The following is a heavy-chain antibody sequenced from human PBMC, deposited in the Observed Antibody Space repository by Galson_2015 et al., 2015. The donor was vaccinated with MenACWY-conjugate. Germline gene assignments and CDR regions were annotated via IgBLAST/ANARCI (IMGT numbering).Heavy chain of an antibody. Sequence: SLRLSCAASGFTFSSHEMHWVRQGTEKGLEWVSAIDAAGDTYYAGSVKGRFTISRENAKNSLWLQMNSLTAGDTAVYYCARGGIRGLTSNWFDPWGQGTLVTVPS. J-gene: IGHJ5*02. D-gene: IGHD3-10*01. CDR3: ARGGIRGLTSNWFDP. V-gene: IGHV3-13*04. CDR1: GFTFSSHE. CDR2: IDAAGDT.